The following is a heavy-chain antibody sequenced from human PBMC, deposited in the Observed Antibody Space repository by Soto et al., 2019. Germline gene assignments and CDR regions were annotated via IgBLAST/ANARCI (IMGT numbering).Heavy chain of an antibody. Sequence: ASVKVSCKTSGYTFTAYYMHWLRQAPGHGLEWLGWTSPRTGGAKYSHKFQGRVSMTRSTSITTAYMELTGLSTDDTAVYYCARSSGSYSKWFDSWGQGTLVTV. CDR3: ARSSGSYSKWFDS. CDR1: GYTFTAYY. J-gene: IGHJ5*01. D-gene: IGHD3-10*01. V-gene: IGHV1-2*02. CDR2: TSPRTGGA.